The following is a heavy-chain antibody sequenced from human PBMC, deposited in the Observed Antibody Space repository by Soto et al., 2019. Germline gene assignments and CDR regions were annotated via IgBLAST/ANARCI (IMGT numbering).Heavy chain of an antibody. D-gene: IGHD2-2*01. J-gene: IGHJ4*02. CDR2: IYYSGST. Sequence: PSETLSLTCTVSGGSISSGGYYWSWIRQPPGKGLEWIGYIYYSGSTYYNPSLKSRVTISVDTSKNQFSLKLSSVTAADTAVYYCAYMLGYCSSTSCYGSLDYWGQGTLVTVSS. V-gene: IGHV4-30-4*01. CDR3: AYMLGYCSSTSCYGSLDY. CDR1: GGSISSGGYY.